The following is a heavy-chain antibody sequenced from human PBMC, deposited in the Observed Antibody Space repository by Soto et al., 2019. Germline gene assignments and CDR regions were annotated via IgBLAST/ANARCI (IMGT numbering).Heavy chain of an antibody. D-gene: IGHD6-19*01. J-gene: IGHJ4*02. V-gene: IGHV4-39*07. CDR1: GGSISGNSYY. CDR2: IYYSGSI. CDR3: AREIAVAGTHYFDY. Sequence: SETLSLTCTVSGGSISGNSYYWAWIRQPPGKGLEWIGNIYYSGSINYNPSLKSRVTISEDTSKNQFSLKMSSVTAADTAVYYCAREIAVAGTHYFDYWGQGTLVTVSS.